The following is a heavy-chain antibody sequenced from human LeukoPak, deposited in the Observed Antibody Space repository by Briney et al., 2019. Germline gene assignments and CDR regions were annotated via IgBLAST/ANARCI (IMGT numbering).Heavy chain of an antibody. D-gene: IGHD6-13*01. J-gene: IGHJ4*02. Sequence: GGSLRLSCAASGFTFSSYSMNWVRQAPGKGLEWVSPISSSSSYIYYADSVKGRFTISRDNAKNSLYLQMNSLRAEDTAVYYCARVKSSSVDYWGQGTLVTVSS. CDR3: ARVKSSSVDY. CDR2: ISSSSSYI. V-gene: IGHV3-21*03. CDR1: GFTFSSYS.